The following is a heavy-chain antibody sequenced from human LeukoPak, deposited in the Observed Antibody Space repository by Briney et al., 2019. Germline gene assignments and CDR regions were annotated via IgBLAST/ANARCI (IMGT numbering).Heavy chain of an antibody. J-gene: IGHJ4*02. CDR3: ARDIGVNIGTLFDY. D-gene: IGHD2/OR15-2a*01. CDR2: ISSSSSYI. V-gene: IGHV3-21*01. Sequence: GGSLRLSCAASGFTFSSYSMNWVRQAPRKGLEWVSSISSSSSYIYYADSVKGRFTISRDDAKNSLYLQTNSLRAEDTAVYYCARDIGVNIGTLFDYWGQGTLVTVSS. CDR1: GFTFSSYS.